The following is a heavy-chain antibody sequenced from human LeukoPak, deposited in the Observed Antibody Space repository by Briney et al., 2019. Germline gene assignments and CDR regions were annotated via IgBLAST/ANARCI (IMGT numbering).Heavy chain of an antibody. CDR2: IYSGGST. J-gene: IGHJ3*02. Sequence: PGGSLRLPCAASGFTVSSNYMSWVRQAPGKGLEWVSVIYSGGSTYYADSVKGRFTISRDNSKNTLYLQMNSLRAEDTAVYYCARARGYDSVWGSPTSRPNDAFDIWGQGTMVTVSS. CDR1: GFTVSSNY. CDR3: ARARGYDSVWGSPTSRPNDAFDI. D-gene: IGHD3-16*01. V-gene: IGHV3-53*01.